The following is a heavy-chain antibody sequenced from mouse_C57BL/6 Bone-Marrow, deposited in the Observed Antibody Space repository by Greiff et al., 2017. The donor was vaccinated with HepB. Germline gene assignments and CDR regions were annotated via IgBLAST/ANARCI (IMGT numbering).Heavy chain of an antibody. D-gene: IGHD1-1*01. J-gene: IGHJ2*01. CDR1: GFTFTDYY. V-gene: IGHV7-3*01. CDR2: IRNKANGYTT. CDR3: ARSYYGSIHFDY. Sequence: EVKLMESGGGLVQPGGSLSLSCAASGFTFTDYYMSWVRQPPGKALEWLGFIRNKANGYTTEYSASVKGRFTISRDNSQSILYLQMNALRAEDSATYYCARSYYGSIHFDYWGQGTTLTVSS.